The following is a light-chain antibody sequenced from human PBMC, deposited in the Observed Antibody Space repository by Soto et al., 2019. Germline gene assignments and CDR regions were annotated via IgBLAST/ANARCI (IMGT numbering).Light chain of an antibody. V-gene: IGLV2-11*01. CDR3: CSYAGTYTYV. CDR1: SSDAGGYNY. CDR2: DVS. Sequence: QSALTQPRSVSGSPGQSVTISCTGTSSDAGGYNYVSWYQQHPGKAPKLMIYDVSKRPSGVPDRFSGSKSGNTASLTISGLQAEDEADYSCCSYAGTYTYVFGTGTKLTVL. J-gene: IGLJ1*01.